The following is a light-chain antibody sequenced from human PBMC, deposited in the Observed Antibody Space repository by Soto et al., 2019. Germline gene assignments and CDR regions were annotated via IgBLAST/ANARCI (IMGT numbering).Light chain of an antibody. V-gene: IGKV3-11*01. Sequence: EIVLTQSPATLSLSPGERATLSCRASQSVSSYLAWYQQKPGQAPRLLIYDASNRATGIPARFSGSGSGTAFTVATSSRAPEDFAVCCCQLRRNLPSHTWGQGTTLEIK. CDR2: DAS. J-gene: IGKJ2*01. CDR1: QSVSSY. CDR3: QLRRNLPSHT.